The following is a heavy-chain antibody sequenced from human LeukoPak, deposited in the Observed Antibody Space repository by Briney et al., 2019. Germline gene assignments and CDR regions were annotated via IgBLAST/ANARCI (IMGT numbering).Heavy chain of an antibody. CDR2: ISGSGGST. CDR1: GFTFSSYA. Sequence: GGSLRLSCAASGFTFSSYAMSWVRQAPGKGLEWVSTISGSGGSTYYADSVKGRFTISRDNSKNTPYLQMNSLRAEDTAVYYCAKDGEGVVVVPAASTLDYWGQGTLVTVSS. D-gene: IGHD2-2*01. CDR3: AKDGEGVVVVPAASTLDY. J-gene: IGHJ4*02. V-gene: IGHV3-23*01.